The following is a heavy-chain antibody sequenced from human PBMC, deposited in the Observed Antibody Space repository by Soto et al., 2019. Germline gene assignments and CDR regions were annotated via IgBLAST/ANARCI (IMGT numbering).Heavy chain of an antibody. CDR1: GFTFSTYT. Sequence: PGGSLRLSCAASGFTFSTYTMTWVRQAPGKGLEWVSSVGGSGDGTYYADSVKGRFTISRDNSKNTLYLQMNSLRAEDTAIYYCAKALEVTLVRISLAQWGQGNLVTVSS. D-gene: IGHD3-10*01. CDR3: AKALEVTLVRISLAQ. J-gene: IGHJ4*02. CDR2: VGGSGDGT. V-gene: IGHV3-23*01.